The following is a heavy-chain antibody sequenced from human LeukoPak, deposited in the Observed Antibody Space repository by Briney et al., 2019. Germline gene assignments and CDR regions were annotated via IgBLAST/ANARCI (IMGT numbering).Heavy chain of an antibody. CDR2: ISSSSSYI. J-gene: IGHJ4*02. Sequence: GGSLRLSCAASGFTFSSYSMNWVRQAPRKGLEWVSSISSSSSYIYYADSVKGRFTISRDNAKNSLYLQMNSLRAEDTAVYYCARGSSDYDSWSGYYPPFDYWGQGTLVTVSS. CDR1: GFTFSSYS. D-gene: IGHD3-3*01. CDR3: ARGSSDYDSWSGYYPPFDY. V-gene: IGHV3-21*01.